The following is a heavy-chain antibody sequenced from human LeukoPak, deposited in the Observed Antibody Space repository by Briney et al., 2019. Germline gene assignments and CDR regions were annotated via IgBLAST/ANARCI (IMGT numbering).Heavy chain of an antibody. D-gene: IGHD6-19*01. CDR3: ARGTLLYSSGWYLIGPFDF. CDR1: GYTFTSYY. J-gene: IGHJ3*01. V-gene: IGHV1-46*01. Sequence: GASVKVSCKASGYTFTSYYMHWVRQAPGQGLEWMGIINPSGGSTSYAQKFQGRVTMTRDMSTSTVYMELRSLRSDDTAMYYCARGTLLYSSGWYLIGPFDFWGQGTMVTVSS. CDR2: INPSGGST.